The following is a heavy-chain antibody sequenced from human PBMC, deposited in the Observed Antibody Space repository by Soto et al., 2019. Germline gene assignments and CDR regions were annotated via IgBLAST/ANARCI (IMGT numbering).Heavy chain of an antibody. J-gene: IGHJ6*03. CDR1: GLNFSSYA. Sequence: PGGSLRLSCAAAGLNFSSYAMIWVRQKTGKGLEWVSAISGSGGSTYYADSVKGRFTISRDKSKNTLYLQMNSLRAEDPAVYYCAKVGCSGGSCYPRAYYYMDVWGKGTTVTVSS. CDR2: ISGSGGST. D-gene: IGHD2-15*01. V-gene: IGHV3-23*01. CDR3: AKVGCSGGSCYPRAYYYMDV.